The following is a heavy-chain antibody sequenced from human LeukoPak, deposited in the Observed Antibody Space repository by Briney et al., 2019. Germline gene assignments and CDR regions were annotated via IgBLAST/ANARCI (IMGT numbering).Heavy chain of an antibody. J-gene: IGHJ3*02. Sequence: ASVKVSCKASGYTFTSYYMHWVRQAPGQGLEWMGITNPSGGSTSYAQKFQGRVTMTRDTSTSTVYMELSSLRSEDTAVYYCARVAYDSSGYLTDAFDIWGQGTTVTVSS. CDR3: ARVAYDSSGYLTDAFDI. V-gene: IGHV1-46*01. D-gene: IGHD3-22*01. CDR1: GYTFTSYY. CDR2: TNPSGGST.